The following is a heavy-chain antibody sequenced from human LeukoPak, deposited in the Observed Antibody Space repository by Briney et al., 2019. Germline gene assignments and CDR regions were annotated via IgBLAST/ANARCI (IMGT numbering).Heavy chain of an antibody. CDR3: AREGIVVVPAATVEFDP. V-gene: IGHV4-4*07. D-gene: IGHD2-2*01. CDR1: GGSISSYY. Sequence: PSETLSVTCTVSGGSISSYYWSWIRQPAGKGLEWIGRIYTSGSTNYNPSLKSRVTMSVDTSKNQFSLKLSSVTAADTAVYYCAREGIVVVPAATVEFDPWGQGTLVTVSS. CDR2: IYTSGST. J-gene: IGHJ5*02.